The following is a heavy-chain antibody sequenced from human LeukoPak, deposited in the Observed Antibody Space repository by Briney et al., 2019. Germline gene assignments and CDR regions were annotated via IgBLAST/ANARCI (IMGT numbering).Heavy chain of an antibody. V-gene: IGHV3-21*01. CDR3: ARDVAAGTLDY. J-gene: IGHJ4*02. D-gene: IGHD1-1*01. CDR2: ISTSSTYI. Sequence: PGGSLRLSCAASGFTFSSFDVNWVRQAPGKGLEWVSSISTSSTYIYYADSLKARFTISRDDAKNSLYLQMNSLRVEDTAVYYCARDVAAGTLDYWGQGTLVTVSS. CDR1: GFTFSSFD.